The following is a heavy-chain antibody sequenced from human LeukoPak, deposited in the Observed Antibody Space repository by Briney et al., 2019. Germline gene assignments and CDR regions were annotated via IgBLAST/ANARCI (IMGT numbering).Heavy chain of an antibody. CDR2: ISAYNGNT. D-gene: IGHD3-22*01. CDR1: GGTFSSYA. CDR3: ARSSYYDSSGSSY. J-gene: IGHJ4*02. V-gene: IGHV1-18*01. Sequence: ASVKVSCKASGGTFSSYAISWVRQAPGQGLEWMGWISAYNGNTNYAQKLQGRVTMTTDTSTSTAYMELRSLRSDDTAVYYCARSSYYDSSGSSYWGQGTLVTVSS.